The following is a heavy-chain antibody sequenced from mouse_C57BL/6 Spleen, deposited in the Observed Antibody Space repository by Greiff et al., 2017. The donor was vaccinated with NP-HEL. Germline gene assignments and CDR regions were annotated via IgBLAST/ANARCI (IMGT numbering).Heavy chain of an antibody. V-gene: IGHV3-6*01. CDR1: GYSITSGYY. CDR2: ISYDGSN. Sequence: EVKLEESGPGLVKPSQSLSLTCSVTGYSITSGYYWNWIRQFPGNKLEWMGYISYDGSNNYNPSLKNRISITRDTSKNQFFLKLNSVTTEDTATYYCATGSSYPDYWGQGTTLTVSS. D-gene: IGHD1-1*01. CDR3: ATGSSYPDY. J-gene: IGHJ2*01.